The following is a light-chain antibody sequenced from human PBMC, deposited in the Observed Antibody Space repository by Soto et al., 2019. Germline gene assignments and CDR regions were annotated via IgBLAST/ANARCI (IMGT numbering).Light chain of an antibody. Sequence: QSVLTQPRSVSGAPGQRVTISCTGSSSNIGAGYDVHWYQQLPGTAPKLLIYANSNRPSGVPDRFSGSKSGTSASLAITGLQAEDEADYCCQSYDSSLSGSNYVFGTGTKLTVL. CDR1: SSNIGAGYD. CDR3: QSYDSSLSGSNYV. V-gene: IGLV1-40*01. J-gene: IGLJ1*01. CDR2: ANS.